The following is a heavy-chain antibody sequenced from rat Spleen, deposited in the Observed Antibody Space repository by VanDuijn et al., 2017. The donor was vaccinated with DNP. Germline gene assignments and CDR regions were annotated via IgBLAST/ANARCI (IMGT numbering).Heavy chain of an antibody. CDR2: INKESSTI. Sequence: EVQLVESGGDLVQPGRSLKLSCVVSGFTFNNYWMTWIRQVPGKGLEWIGEINKESSTINYTPSLKDKFTISRDNAQNTLYLQMSKLGSEDTAIYYCARAGWHGWLAYWGQGTLVTVSS. D-gene: IGHD1-11*01. CDR3: ARAGWHGWLAY. CDR1: GFTFNNYW. V-gene: IGHV4-2*01. J-gene: IGHJ3*01.